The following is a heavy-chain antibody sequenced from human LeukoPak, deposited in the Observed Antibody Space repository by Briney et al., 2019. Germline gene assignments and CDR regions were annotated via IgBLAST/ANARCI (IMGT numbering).Heavy chain of an antibody. Sequence: PSETLSLTCTVSGYSISSGGYYWSWIRQPPGKGLEWIGYIYHSGSTYYNPSLKSRVTISVDRSKNQFSLKLSSVTAADTAVYYCARERSITIFGVVTYYSDYWGQGTLVTASS. CDR3: ARERSITIFGVVTYYSDY. V-gene: IGHV4-30-2*01. CDR1: GYSISSGGYY. D-gene: IGHD3-3*01. J-gene: IGHJ4*02. CDR2: IYHSGST.